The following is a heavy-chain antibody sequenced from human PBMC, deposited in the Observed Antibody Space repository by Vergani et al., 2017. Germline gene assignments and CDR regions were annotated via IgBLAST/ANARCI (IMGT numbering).Heavy chain of an antibody. Sequence: QVQLVQSGAEVKKPGSSVKVSCKASGGTFSSYVISWVRQAPGQGLEWMGGIIPNSGGTNYAQKFQGRVTMTRDTSISTAYMELSRLRSDDTAVYYCASSNWNHVRPIYAFDIWGQGTMVTVSS. J-gene: IGHJ3*02. CDR3: ASSNWNHVRPIYAFDI. CDR2: IIPNSGGT. V-gene: IGHV1-2*02. CDR1: GGTFSSYV. D-gene: IGHD1-14*01.